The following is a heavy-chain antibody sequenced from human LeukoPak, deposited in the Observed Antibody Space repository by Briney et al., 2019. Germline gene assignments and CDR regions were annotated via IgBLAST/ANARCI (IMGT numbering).Heavy chain of an antibody. CDR1: GFTFGNYY. CDR2: IKQDGSEK. J-gene: IGHJ6*02. V-gene: IGHV3-7*01. Sequence: AGGSLRLSCAASGFTFGNYYMSWVRQAPGKGLEWVANIKQDGSEKYYVGSVKGRFTISRDNAKNSLYLQMNSLRAEDTAVYYCTRDPEVPMDVWGQGTTVTVSS. D-gene: IGHD2-2*01. CDR3: TRDPEVPMDV.